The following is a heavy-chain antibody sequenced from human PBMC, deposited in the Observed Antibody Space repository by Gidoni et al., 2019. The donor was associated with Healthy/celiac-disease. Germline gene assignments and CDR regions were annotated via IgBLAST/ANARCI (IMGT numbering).Heavy chain of an antibody. V-gene: IGHV3-73*01. D-gene: IGHD1-26*01. CDR3: TRHPPMEAKGMDV. Sequence: EVQLVESGGGLVQPGGSLKLSCAASGFTFRGSAMHWVRQASGKGLEWVGRIRSKANSYATAYAASVKGRFTISRDDSKNTAYLQMNSLKTEDTAVDYCTRHPPMEAKGMDVWGQGTTVTVSS. CDR1: GFTFRGSA. CDR2: IRSKANSYAT. J-gene: IGHJ6*02.